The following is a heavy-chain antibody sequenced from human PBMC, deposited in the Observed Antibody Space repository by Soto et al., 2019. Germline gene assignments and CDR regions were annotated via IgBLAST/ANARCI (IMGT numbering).Heavy chain of an antibody. CDR1: GGSVTSDEDY. CDR2: ISNSGST. V-gene: IGHV4-30-4*01. Sequence: TLSLTCTVSGGSVTSDEDYWTWIRQSPGKGLEWIGYISNSGSTGYNPSLKTRLSMSVDRSKNQFTLRLTSVTAADTAVYFCATESGSTYGYFDHWGQGTQVTV. CDR3: ATESGSTYGYFDH. J-gene: IGHJ4*02. D-gene: IGHD5-18*01.